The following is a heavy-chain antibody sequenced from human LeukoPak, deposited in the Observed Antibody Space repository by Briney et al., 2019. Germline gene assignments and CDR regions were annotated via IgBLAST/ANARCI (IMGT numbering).Heavy chain of an antibody. CDR1: GFTLRSYG. Sequence: PGGSLRLSCSAPGFTLRSYGMDWVRQAPGKGLEWVSYVGDTGSSIYYADSVKGRFTISRDNARNSLFLEMNSLRADDTAVYYCVRDVGAKEGDRWYYYMDVWGKGTTVTVSS. J-gene: IGHJ6*03. D-gene: IGHD1-26*01. CDR3: VRDVGAKEGDRWYYYMDV. V-gene: IGHV3-48*04. CDR2: VGDTGSSI.